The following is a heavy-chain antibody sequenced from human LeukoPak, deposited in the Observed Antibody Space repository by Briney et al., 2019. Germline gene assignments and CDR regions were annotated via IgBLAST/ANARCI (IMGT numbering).Heavy chain of an antibody. V-gene: IGHV4-39*01. CDR2: IYYSGST. CDR1: GGSISSSSYY. D-gene: IGHD5-12*01. CDR3: ARVVTTSAFHFDY. J-gene: IGHJ4*02. Sequence: SETLSLTCTVSGGSISSSSYYWAWIRQPPGTGLEWLGSIYYSGSTYYNPSLKSRVTISVDTSKNQFSLKLSSVTAADTAVYYCARVVTTSAFHFDYWGQGTLVTVSS.